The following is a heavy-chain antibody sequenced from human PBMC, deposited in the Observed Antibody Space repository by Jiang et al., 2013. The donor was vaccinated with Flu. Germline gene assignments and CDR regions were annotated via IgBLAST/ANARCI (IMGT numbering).Heavy chain of an antibody. D-gene: IGHD1-26*01. J-gene: IGHJ4*02. CDR3: ASWGYSGPYVSF. V-gene: IGHV3-9*01. CDR2: ISWDGGTR. Sequence: VQLLESGGGLVQPGRSLRLSCVASGFTFDDFAMHWVRQAPGKGLQWISGISWDGGTRVFADSVKGRFTISGDNTMNSLYLQMNNLRPEDTALYYCASWGYSGPYVSFWGQGTLVTVSS. CDR1: GFTFDDFA.